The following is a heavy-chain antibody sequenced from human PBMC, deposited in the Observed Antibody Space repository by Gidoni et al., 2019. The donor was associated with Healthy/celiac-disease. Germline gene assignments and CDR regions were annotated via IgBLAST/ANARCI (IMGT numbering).Heavy chain of an antibody. V-gene: IGHV4-59*01. J-gene: IGHJ4*02. CDR1: GGSISSYY. CDR3: ARVADYGDPPVFDY. D-gene: IGHD4-17*01. CDR2: IYYSGST. Sequence: QVQLQESGPGLVKPSATLSLTCTVPGGSISSYYWSWIRQPPGKGLEWIGYIYYSGSTNYNPSLKSRVTISVDTSKNQFSLKLSSVTAADTAVYYCARVADYGDPPVFDYWGQGTLVTVSS.